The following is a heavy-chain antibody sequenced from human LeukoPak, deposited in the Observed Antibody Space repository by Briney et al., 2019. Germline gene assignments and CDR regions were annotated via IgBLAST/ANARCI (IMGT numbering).Heavy chain of an antibody. Sequence: SVKVSCKASGGTFSSYAISWVRQAPGQGLEWMGRIIPIFGIANYAQKFQGRVTITADKSTSTAYMELSSLRSEDTAVYYCAFGTAYYDSSGYCHPFDYWGQGTLVTVSS. V-gene: IGHV1-69*04. D-gene: IGHD3-22*01. CDR2: IIPIFGIA. CDR1: GGTFSSYA. CDR3: AFGTAYYDSSGYCHPFDY. J-gene: IGHJ4*02.